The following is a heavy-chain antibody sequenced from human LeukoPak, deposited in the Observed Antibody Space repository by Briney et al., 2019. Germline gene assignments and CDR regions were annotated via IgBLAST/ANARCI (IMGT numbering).Heavy chain of an antibody. CDR2: INGDGSRT. CDR3: ARDATTQVGYVYMDV. V-gene: IGHV3-74*03. CDR1: GFTFSVSW. Sequence: PGGSLRLSCAASGFTFSVSWMNWVRQAPGKGLVSVSHINGDGSRTSQADSVEGRFTISRDNAKNSLYLQMNSLRAEDTALYYCARDATTQVGYVYMDVWGKGTTVTISS. D-gene: IGHD5-18*01. J-gene: IGHJ6*03.